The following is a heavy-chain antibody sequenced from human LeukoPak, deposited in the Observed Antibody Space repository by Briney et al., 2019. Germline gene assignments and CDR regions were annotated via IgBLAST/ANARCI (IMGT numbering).Heavy chain of an antibody. V-gene: IGHV4-61*02. CDR3: ARVSGYCSGGSCPPVGI. D-gene: IGHD2-15*01. Sequence: SQTLSLTCTVSGGSISSGSYYWSWIRQPAGKGLEWIGRIYTSGSTNYNPSLKNRVTISVDTSKNQFSLKLSSVTAADTAVYYCARVSGYCSGGSCPPVGIWGQGTMVTVSS. CDR1: GGSISSGSYY. J-gene: IGHJ3*02. CDR2: IYTSGST.